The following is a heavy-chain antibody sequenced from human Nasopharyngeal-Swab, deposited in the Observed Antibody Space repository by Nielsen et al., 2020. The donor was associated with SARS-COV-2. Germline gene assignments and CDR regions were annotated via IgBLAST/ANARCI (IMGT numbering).Heavy chain of an antibody. J-gene: IGHJ6*03. CDR2: INAGNGNT. Sequence: ASVKVSCKASGYTFTSYAMHWVRQAPGQRLEWMGWINAGNGNTKYSQKFQGRVTITRDTSASTAYMELGSLRSEDTAVYYCARDRAYSNYATYMDVWGKGTTVTVSS. CDR3: ARDRAYSNYATYMDV. V-gene: IGHV1-3*01. CDR1: GYTFTSYA. D-gene: IGHD4-11*01.